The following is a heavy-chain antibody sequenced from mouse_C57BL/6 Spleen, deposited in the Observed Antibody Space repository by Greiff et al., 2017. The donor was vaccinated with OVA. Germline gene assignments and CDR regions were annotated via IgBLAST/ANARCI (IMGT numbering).Heavy chain of an antibody. D-gene: IGHD2-2*01. J-gene: IGHJ2*01. V-gene: IGHV3-6*01. CDR2: ISYDGSN. Sequence: EVHLVESGPGLVKPSQSLSLTCSVTGYSITSGYYWNWIRQFPGNKLEWMGYISYDGSNNYNPSLKNRISITRDTSKNQFFLKLNSVTTEDTATYDCARGEGYGYDEVYFDYWGQGTTLTVSS. CDR1: GYSITSGYY. CDR3: ARGEGYGYDEVYFDY.